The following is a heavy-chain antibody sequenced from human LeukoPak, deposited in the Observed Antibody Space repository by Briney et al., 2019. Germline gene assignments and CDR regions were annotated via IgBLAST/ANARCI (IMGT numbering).Heavy chain of an antibody. D-gene: IGHD2-15*01. CDR2: INHSGST. Sequence: SETLSLTCAVYGGSFSGYYWSWIRQPPGKGLEWIGEINHSGSTNYNPTLKSRVTISVDTSKNQFSLKLSSVTAADTAVYYCARRLGGGSCYSINYYYYMDVWGKGTTVTVSS. J-gene: IGHJ6*03. V-gene: IGHV4-34*01. CDR3: ARRLGGGSCYSINYYYYMDV. CDR1: GGSFSGYY.